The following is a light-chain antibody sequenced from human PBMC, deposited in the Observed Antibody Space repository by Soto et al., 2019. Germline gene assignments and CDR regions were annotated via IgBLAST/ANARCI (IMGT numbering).Light chain of an antibody. Sequence: DIQMTQSPSTLSASVGDRVTITCRASQSISRSLAWYQQKSGKAPNLLIYDASRLKSGVPSRFSGRGSGTEFTLTITSLQPDDFATYYCHQYNSFSPWTFGQGTKVEVK. CDR1: QSISRS. J-gene: IGKJ1*01. CDR2: DAS. V-gene: IGKV1-5*01. CDR3: HQYNSFSPWT.